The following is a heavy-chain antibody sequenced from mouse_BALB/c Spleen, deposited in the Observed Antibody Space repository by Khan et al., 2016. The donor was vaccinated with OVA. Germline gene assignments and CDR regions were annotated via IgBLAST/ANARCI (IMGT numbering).Heavy chain of an antibody. CDR1: GFSLTDYG. CDR2: IWSDGST. D-gene: IGHD2-10*01. Sequence: QVQLKESGPGLVAPSQSLSITCTISGFSLTDYGVHWVRQPPGRGLEWLVVIWSDGSTTYNSALKSRLSIIKDNSNSQIFLKMNSLQTDDTAMYYCARQPYYHYYIMDYWGQGTSVTVSS. J-gene: IGHJ4*01. CDR3: ARQPYYHYYIMDY. V-gene: IGHV2-6-1*01.